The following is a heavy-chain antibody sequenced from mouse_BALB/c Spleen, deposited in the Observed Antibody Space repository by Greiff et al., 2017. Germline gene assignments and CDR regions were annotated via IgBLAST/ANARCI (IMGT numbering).Heavy chain of an antibody. CDR2: INPYNGDT. D-gene: IGHD1-1*01. Sequence: VQLQQSGPELVKPGASVKKSCKASGYSFTGYFMNWVMQSHGKSLEWIGRINPYNGDTFYNQKFKGKATLTVDKSSSTAHMELRSLASEDSAVYYCARSDGSRPWFAYWGQGTLVTVSA. J-gene: IGHJ3*01. V-gene: IGHV1-20*02. CDR3: ARSDGSRPWFAY. CDR1: GYSFTGYF.